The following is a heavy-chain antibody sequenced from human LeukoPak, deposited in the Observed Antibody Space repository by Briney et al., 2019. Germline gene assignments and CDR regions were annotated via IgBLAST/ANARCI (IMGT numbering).Heavy chain of an antibody. J-gene: IGHJ4*02. CDR3: ARRPIGSYFDY. CDR2: IYPGDSVT. D-gene: IGHD3-22*01. Sequence: GESLKISCKGSGYNFTSHWIGWVRQMPGKGLEWMGIIYPGDSVTTSFQSQVTISADKSISTAYLQWSSLKASDTAMYYCARRPIGSYFDYWGQGTLVTVSS. CDR1: GYNFTSHW. V-gene: IGHV5-51*01.